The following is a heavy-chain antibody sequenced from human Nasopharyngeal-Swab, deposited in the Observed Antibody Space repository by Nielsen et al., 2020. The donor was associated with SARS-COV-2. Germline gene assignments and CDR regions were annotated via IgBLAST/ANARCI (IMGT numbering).Heavy chain of an antibody. CDR2: INPNSGGT. V-gene: IGHV1-2*02. J-gene: IGHJ4*02. D-gene: IGHD3-22*01. CDR3: ARPTYYYDSSGYDY. CDR1: GYTFTGYY. Sequence: VKVSCKASGYTFTGYYMHWVRQAPGQGLEWMGWINPNSGGTNYAQKFQGRVTMTRDTSISTAYMELSRLRSDDTAVYYCARPTYYYDSSGYDYWGQGTLVTVSS.